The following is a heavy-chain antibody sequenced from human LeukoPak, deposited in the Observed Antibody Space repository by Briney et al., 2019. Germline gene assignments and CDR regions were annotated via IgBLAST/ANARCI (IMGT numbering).Heavy chain of an antibody. D-gene: IGHD4-17*01. CDR2: VNHSGYT. CDR1: GTSISSYY. J-gene: IGHJ4*02. V-gene: IGHV4-34*01. CDR3: ARMTTGHDF. Sequence: PSETLSLTCAVSGTSISSYYWSWIRQPPGKVLEWIGEVNHSGYTNDNPSLKSRVTISVDTSKNQFSLRLRSVTAADTGVYFCARMTTGHDFWGQGTLVTVSS.